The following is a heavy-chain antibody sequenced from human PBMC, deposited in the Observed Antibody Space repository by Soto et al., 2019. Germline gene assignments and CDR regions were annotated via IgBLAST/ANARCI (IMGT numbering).Heavy chain of an antibody. CDR2: ISAYNGNT. J-gene: IGHJ4*02. V-gene: IGHV1-18*04. CDR1: GYTFTSYG. CDR3: ARDPRLRGYSYGLFDY. Sequence: ASVKVSCKASGYTFTSYGISWLRQSPGQGLEWMGWISAYNGNTNYAQKLQGRVTMTTDTSTSTAYMELRSLRSDDTAVYYCARDPRLRGYSYGLFDYWGQGTLVTVSS. D-gene: IGHD5-18*01.